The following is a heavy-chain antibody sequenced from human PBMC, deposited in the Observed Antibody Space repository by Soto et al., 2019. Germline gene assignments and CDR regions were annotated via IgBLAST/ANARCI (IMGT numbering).Heavy chain of an antibody. CDR3: ARIRYPSGYSSSWYPSFDY. D-gene: IGHD6-13*01. J-gene: IGHJ4*02. V-gene: IGHV2-70*11. CDR2: IDWDDDK. CDR1: GFSLSTSGMC. Sequence: GSGPTLVNPTQTLTLTCTFSGFSLSTSGMCVSWIRQPPGKALEWLARIDWDDDKYYSTSLKTRLTISKDTSKNQVVLTMTNMDPVDTATYYCARIRYPSGYSSSWYPSFDYWGQGTLVTVS.